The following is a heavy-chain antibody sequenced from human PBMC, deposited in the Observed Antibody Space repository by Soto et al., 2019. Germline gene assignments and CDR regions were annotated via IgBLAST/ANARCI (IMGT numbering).Heavy chain of an antibody. Sequence: QITLKESGPTLVKPTQTLTLTCTFSGFSLSTSGVSVGWIRQPPGKALEWLALIYWDGDDRYSPSLKSRLTITKDTSKKQVVLTMSNMDPVDTATYYCAHRWVGQQVVRDFDYWGQGTLVTVSS. CDR1: GFSLSTSGVS. J-gene: IGHJ4*02. CDR2: IYWDGDD. D-gene: IGHD6-13*01. V-gene: IGHV2-5*02. CDR3: AHRWVGQQVVRDFDY.